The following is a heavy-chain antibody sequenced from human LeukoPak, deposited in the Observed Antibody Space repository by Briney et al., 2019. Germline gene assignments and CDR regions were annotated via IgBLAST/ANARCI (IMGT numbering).Heavy chain of an antibody. D-gene: IGHD3-16*01. Sequence: GGSLRLSCAASGFTFSGSAMHWVRQASGKGLEWVGRIRSKANSYATAYAASVKGRFTISRDDSKNTAYLQMNSLKTEDTAVYYCAKDSAPVRGDDYFDYWGQGTLVTVSS. J-gene: IGHJ4*02. V-gene: IGHV3-73*01. CDR2: IRSKANSYAT. CDR3: AKDSAPVRGDDYFDY. CDR1: GFTFSGSA.